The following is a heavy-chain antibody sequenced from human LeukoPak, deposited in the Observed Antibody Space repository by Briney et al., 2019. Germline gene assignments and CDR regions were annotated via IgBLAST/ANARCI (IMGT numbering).Heavy chain of an antibody. V-gene: IGHV4-59*08. D-gene: IGHD3-10*01. Sequence: PSETLSLTCTVSGGSISSYYWSWIRQPPGKGLEWIGYIYYSGSTNYNPSLKSRVTISVDTSKNQFSLKLSSVTAADTAVYYCARHGRAWVRSGSYGFDYWGQGTLVTVSS. CDR3: ARHGRAWVRSGSYGFDY. CDR2: IYYSGST. J-gene: IGHJ4*02. CDR1: GGSISSYY.